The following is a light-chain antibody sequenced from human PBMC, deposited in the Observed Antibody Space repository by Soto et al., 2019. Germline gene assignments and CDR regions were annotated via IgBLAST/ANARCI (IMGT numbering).Light chain of an antibody. CDR1: QGISNY. Sequence: DIQMTQSPSSLSASVRDRVTITCRASQGISNYLAWYQQKPGKVPKLLIYAASTLQSGVPSRFRCSASGTDFTLTISSLQPEDVATDYCQKYDSAPWTFGQGTKVEIK. J-gene: IGKJ1*01. CDR2: AAS. V-gene: IGKV1-27*01. CDR3: QKYDSAPWT.